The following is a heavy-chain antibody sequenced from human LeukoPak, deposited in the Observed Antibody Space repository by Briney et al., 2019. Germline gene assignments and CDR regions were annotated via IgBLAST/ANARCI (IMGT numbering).Heavy chain of an antibody. D-gene: IGHD3-9*01. V-gene: IGHV3-23*01. Sequence: PGGSLRLSCAASGFTFSSYAMSWVRQAPGKGLEWVSVISGSGGSTYYADSVKGRFTISRGNSKNTLYLQMNSLRAEDTAVYYCAKAQYYDILTGPDLNWGQGTLVTVSS. CDR2: ISGSGGST. CDR1: GFTFSSYA. J-gene: IGHJ4*02. CDR3: AKAQYYDILTGPDLN.